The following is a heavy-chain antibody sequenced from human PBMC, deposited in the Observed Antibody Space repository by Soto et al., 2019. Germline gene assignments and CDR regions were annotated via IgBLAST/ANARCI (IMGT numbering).Heavy chain of an antibody. CDR1: DDSINSDKYY. Sequence: SETLSLTCSVSDDSINSDKYYWGWIRQPPGKGLEWIGSIYYRGNAYYNPSLQTRVTISLDKSKSQFSLKLNSVTAADSAVYFCARLEGLATISCYFDFWGPGALVTVS. CDR2: IYYRGNA. D-gene: IGHD3-9*01. CDR3: ARLEGLATISCYFDF. J-gene: IGHJ4*02. V-gene: IGHV4-39*01.